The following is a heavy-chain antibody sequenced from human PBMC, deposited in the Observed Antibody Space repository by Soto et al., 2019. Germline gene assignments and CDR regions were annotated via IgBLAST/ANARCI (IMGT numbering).Heavy chain of an antibody. CDR1: GDSITGDNW. CDR2: IHHSGAT. D-gene: IGHD3-16*01. Sequence: QVQLQESGPGLVQPSGTLSLTCAVSGDSITGDNWWSWVRQPPGKGLEWIGEIHHSGATNYNPSLKSRVNLSVDKAKHKYSLKLNSVTPADTAMFYCATQCFCRMGVWGRGTTVTVSS. V-gene: IGHV4-4*02. J-gene: IGHJ6*02. CDR3: ATQCFCRMGV.